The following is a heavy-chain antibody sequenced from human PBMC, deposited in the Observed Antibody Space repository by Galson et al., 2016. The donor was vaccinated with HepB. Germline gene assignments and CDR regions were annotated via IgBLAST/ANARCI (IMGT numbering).Heavy chain of an antibody. CDR1: GFTFSFYD. CDR3: ARDIYGPTYFYHYGLDV. V-gene: IGHV3-13*01. CDR2: IGTAPGDT. Sequence: SLRLSCAASGFTFSFYDMHWVRQVTGKGLEWISAIGTAPGDTYYSTSVKGRFTISRENAKNSLFLHMSSLRAGDTAVYYCARDIYGPTYFYHYGLDVWGEGTTVTVSA. D-gene: IGHD2/OR15-2a*01. J-gene: IGHJ6*04.